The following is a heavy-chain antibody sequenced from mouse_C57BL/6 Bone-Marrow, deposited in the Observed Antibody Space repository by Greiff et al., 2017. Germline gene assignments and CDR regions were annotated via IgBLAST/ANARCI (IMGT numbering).Heavy chain of an antibody. Sequence: VQLQQSGAELARPGPSVKLSCTASGYTFTGYGISWVKQRPGQGLEWIGVIYPRGGNPYYNEKFKGKATLTADKSSSTAYMELLSRTSDDSAVYFCARSEDGYCFDYWGQGTTLTVSS. J-gene: IGHJ2*01. CDR3: ARSEDGYCFDY. D-gene: IGHD2-3*01. CDR1: GYTFTGYG. V-gene: IGHV1-81*01. CDR2: IYPRGGNP.